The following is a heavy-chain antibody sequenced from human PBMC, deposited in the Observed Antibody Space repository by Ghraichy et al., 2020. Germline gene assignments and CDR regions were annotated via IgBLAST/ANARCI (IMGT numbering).Heavy chain of an antibody. CDR2: FDPEDGET. D-gene: IGHD3-22*01. CDR3: ATEENDSSGAGTYLN. J-gene: IGHJ4*02. V-gene: IGHV1-24*01. Sequence: ASEKVSCKVSGYTLTELSMHWVRQAPGKGLEWMGGFDPEDGETIYAQKFQGRVTMTEDTSTDTAYMELSSLRSEDTAVYYCATEENDSSGAGTYLNWGQGTLVTVSS. CDR1: GYTLTELS.